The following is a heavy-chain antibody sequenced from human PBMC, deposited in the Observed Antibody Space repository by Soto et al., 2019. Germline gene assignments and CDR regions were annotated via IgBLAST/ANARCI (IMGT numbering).Heavy chain of an antibody. D-gene: IGHD3-22*01. CDR1: GYTFTSSG. CDR2: ISAYTGSS. J-gene: IGHJ3*01. CDR3: ARAFFYQGSDSRGYSFDAFDF. Sequence: QVQLVQSGAEVKKPGASVKVSCKASGYTFTSSGMSWVRQAPGQELEWMGWISAYTGSSEYAQRFQGRVNMATDRSTSTAYMELRSLRSDDTAVYYCARAFFYQGSDSRGYSFDAFDFWGPGTLVTVSS. V-gene: IGHV1-18*01.